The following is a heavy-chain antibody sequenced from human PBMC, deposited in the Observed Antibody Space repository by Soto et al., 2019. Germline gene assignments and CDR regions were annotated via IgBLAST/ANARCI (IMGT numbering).Heavy chain of an antibody. D-gene: IGHD5-12*01. CDR3: ARTSVAQSEDYFDY. CDR2: IYYSGNT. V-gene: IGHV4-61*01. CDR1: LVSVSSGSYY. J-gene: IGHJ4*02. Sequence: PSETLSLTCTVSLVSVSSGSYYWSWIRQPPGKGLEWIGYIYYSGNTNYNPSLKSRVTISVDTSKNQFSLKLSSVTAADTAVYYCARTSVAQSEDYFDYWGQGTLVTVSS.